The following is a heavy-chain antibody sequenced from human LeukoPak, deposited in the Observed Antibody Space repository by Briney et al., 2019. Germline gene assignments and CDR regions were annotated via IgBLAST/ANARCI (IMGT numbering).Heavy chain of an antibody. Sequence: PSETLSLTCAVYGGSFSGYYWSWIRQPPGKGLEWIGEINHSGSTNYNPSLKSRVTISVDTSKNQFSLKLSSVTAADTAVYYCARDGFGYYDSSGYYDYWGQGTLVTVSS. J-gene: IGHJ4*02. CDR2: INHSGST. CDR1: GGSFSGYY. V-gene: IGHV4-34*01. CDR3: ARDGFGYYDSSGYYDY. D-gene: IGHD3-22*01.